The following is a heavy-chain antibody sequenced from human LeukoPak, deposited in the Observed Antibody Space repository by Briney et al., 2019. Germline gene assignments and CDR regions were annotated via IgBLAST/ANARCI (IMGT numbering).Heavy chain of an antibody. Sequence: GSLRLSCVVSGFTFDNYGMHWVRQAPGKGLEWVAFVRYDETNKYYADSVKGRFTISRDNSKNTLYLQMNSLRAEDTAVYYCARDQDSYYYDSSGYLDYWGQGTLVTVSS. CDR1: GFTFDNYG. V-gene: IGHV3-30*02. CDR2: VRYDETNK. J-gene: IGHJ4*02. D-gene: IGHD3-22*01. CDR3: ARDQDSYYYDSSGYLDY.